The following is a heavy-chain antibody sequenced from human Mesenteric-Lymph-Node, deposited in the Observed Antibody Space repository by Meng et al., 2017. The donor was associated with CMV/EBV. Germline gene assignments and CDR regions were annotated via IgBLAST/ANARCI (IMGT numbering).Heavy chain of an antibody. CDR1: GFSFGDYG. CDR2: IRHDESSK. D-gene: IGHD3-9*01. J-gene: IGHJ5*02. CDR3: AKDFKTDWTNWFDP. V-gene: IGHV3-30*02. Sequence: GGSLRLSCATSGFSFGDYGMHWVRQAPGKGLEWVAFIRHDESSKYYQDSVNGRFTISRDNSKNTLYLQMHSLRTDDTAMYYCAKDFKTDWTNWFDPWGQGTLVTVSS.